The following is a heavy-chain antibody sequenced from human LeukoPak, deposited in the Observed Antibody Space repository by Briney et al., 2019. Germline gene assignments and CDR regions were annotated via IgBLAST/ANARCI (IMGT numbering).Heavy chain of an antibody. CDR2: ISAYNGNT. CDR1: GYTFTSYG. Sequence: ASVKVSCKASGYTFTSYGISWVRQAPGQGLEWMGWISAYNGNTNYAQKLQGRVTMTTDTSTSTAYMELRSLRSDDTAVYYCARDRLGYDFWSGYYPDWDYWGQGTLVTVSS. J-gene: IGHJ4*02. CDR3: ARDRLGYDFWSGYYPDWDY. D-gene: IGHD3-3*01. V-gene: IGHV1-18*01.